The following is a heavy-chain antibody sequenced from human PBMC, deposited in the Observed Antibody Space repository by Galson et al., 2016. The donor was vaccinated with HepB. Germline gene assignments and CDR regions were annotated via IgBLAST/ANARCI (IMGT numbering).Heavy chain of an antibody. D-gene: IGHD3-22*01. J-gene: IGHJ4*02. CDR1: GFTFDDYA. Sequence: SLRLSCAASGFTFDDYAMHWVRQAPGKGLEWVSGINWNSGTIGYADSVKGRFTISRDNAKNSLYLQMNSLRPDDTAFYYCAKESGPKVLYYPLDYWGQGTLVTVSS. CDR2: INWNSGTI. V-gene: IGHV3-9*01. CDR3: AKESGPKVLYYPLDY.